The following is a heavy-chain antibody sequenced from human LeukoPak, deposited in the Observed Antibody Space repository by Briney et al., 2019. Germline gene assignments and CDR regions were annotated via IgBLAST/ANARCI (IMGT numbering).Heavy chain of an antibody. CDR1: GGSLSSYV. D-gene: IGHD6-6*01. V-gene: IGHV1-69*10. CDR2: IIPIFGFA. J-gene: IGHJ4*02. CDR3: ARVRQYSSWNFDY. Sequence: ASVKVSCKASGGSLSSYVISWVRQAPGQGLEWMGGIIPIFGFANSAQEFQGRVTITADQSTNTAYMELSSLRYEDTAMYYCARVRQYSSWNFDYWGQGTLVTVSS.